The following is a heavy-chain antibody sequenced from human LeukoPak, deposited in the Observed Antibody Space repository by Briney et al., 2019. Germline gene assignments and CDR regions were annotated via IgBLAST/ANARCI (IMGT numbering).Heavy chain of an antibody. CDR1: GGSFSGYY. V-gene: IGHV4-34*01. D-gene: IGHD3-10*01. J-gene: IGHJ6*03. Sequence: PSETLSLTCAVYGGSFSGYYWSWIRQPPGKGLEWIGEINHSGRTNYNPSLKSRVTISVDTSKNQFSLKLSSVTAADTAVYYCARGRGKYYYYYYYMDVWGKGTTVTVSS. CDR2: INHSGRT. CDR3: ARGRGKYYYYYYYMDV.